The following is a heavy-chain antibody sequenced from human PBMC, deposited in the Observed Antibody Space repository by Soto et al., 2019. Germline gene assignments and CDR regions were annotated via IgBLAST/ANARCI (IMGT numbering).Heavy chain of an antibody. CDR3: AREGVGDSILGENYYGMDV. Sequence: PGGSLRLSYAASGFTFSGYAVHWVRQAPGKGLEWVAVISYDGSNKYYADSVKGRLTISRDNSKNTLYLQMNSLRAEDTAVYYCAREGVGDSILGENYYGMDVWGQGTTVTVSS. CDR1: GFTFSGYA. D-gene: IGHD3-10*01. CDR2: ISYDGSNK. J-gene: IGHJ6*02. V-gene: IGHV3-30-3*01.